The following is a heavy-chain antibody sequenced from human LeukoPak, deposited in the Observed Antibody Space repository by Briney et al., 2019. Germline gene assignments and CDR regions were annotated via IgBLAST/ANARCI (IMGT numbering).Heavy chain of an antibody. Sequence: GSLRLSCAASGFTFSSYWMSWVRQAPGKGLEWVANIKQDGSEKYYVDSVKGRFTISRDNAKNSLYLQMNSPRAEDTAVYYCARVASSGRILYYYYYYGMDVWGQGTTVAVS. CDR2: IKQDGSEK. J-gene: IGHJ6*02. CDR3: ARVASSGRILYYYYYYGMDV. V-gene: IGHV3-7*01. D-gene: IGHD6-19*01. CDR1: GFTFSSYW.